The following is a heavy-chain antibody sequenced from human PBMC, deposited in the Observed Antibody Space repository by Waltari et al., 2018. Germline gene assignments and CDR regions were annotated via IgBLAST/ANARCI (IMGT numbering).Heavy chain of an antibody. CDR3: ARERRRGSSGSYYNEDI. D-gene: IGHD3-10*01. J-gene: IGHJ3*02. V-gene: IGHV4-34*01. CDR1: GGSFSGYY. CDR2: INKRGST. Sequence: QVQLQQWGAGLLKPSETLSLTCAVYGGSFSGYYWSWIRQPPRKGLAGSGEINKRGSTNCNPSLKSRVTISVDTSKNQFSLKLSSVTAADTTVYYCARERRRGSSGSYYNEDIWGQGTMVTVSS.